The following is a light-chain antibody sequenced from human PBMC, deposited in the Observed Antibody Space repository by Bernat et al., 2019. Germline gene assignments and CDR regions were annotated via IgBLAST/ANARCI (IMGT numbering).Light chain of an antibody. J-gene: IGKJ5*01. CDR3: HHYGPSPEIT. CDR2: AAS. CDR1: QSVLSAS. V-gene: IGKV3-20*01. Sequence: IVLTQSPGTLSLSPGETATLSCRAGQSVLSASLAWYQHRPGQAPRLLIYAASTRAAGIPDRFSGSGSGTDFTLTISRLEPEDFAVYYCHHYGPSPEITFGQGTRLEIK.